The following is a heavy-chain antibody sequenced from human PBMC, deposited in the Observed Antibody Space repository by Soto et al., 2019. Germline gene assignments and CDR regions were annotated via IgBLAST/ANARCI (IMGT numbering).Heavy chain of an antibody. Sequence: QLQLQESGSGLVKPSQTLSLTCVVSGDSISSGGYSWTWIRQPPGKGLEWIGHIYQSGSTLYNPSRXSXXTISVDKSKNQFALELSSVTAADTAVYYGASDTRAGSYFEYWGQGILVTVSS. V-gene: IGHV4-30-2*01. CDR3: ASDTRAGSYFEY. D-gene: IGHD6-13*01. CDR1: GDSISSGGYS. J-gene: IGHJ4*02. CDR2: IYQSGST.